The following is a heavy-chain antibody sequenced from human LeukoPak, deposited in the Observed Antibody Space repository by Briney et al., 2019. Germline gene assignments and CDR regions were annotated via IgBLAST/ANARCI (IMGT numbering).Heavy chain of an antibody. CDR2: INPNSGGT. CDR3: AREPLHCSSTSCYGGYDY. J-gene: IGHJ4*02. Sequence: ASVKVSCKASGYTFTGYYMHWVRQAPGQGLEWMGWINPNSGGTNYAQKFQGRVTMTRDTSISTAYMELSRLRSDDTAVYYCAREPLHCSSTSCYGGYDYWGQGTLVTVSS. V-gene: IGHV1-2*02. CDR1: GYTFTGYY. D-gene: IGHD2-2*01.